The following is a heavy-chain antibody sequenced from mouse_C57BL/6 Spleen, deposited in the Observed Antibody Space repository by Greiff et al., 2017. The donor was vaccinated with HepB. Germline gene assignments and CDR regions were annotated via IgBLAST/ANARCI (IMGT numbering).Heavy chain of an antibody. J-gene: IGHJ3*01. CDR2: IHPNSGST. CDR1: GYTFTSYW. CDR3: ARFPDYYGSSSAWFAY. V-gene: IGHV1-64*01. Sequence: QVHVKQPGAELVKPGASVKLSCKASGYTFTSYWMHWVKQRPGQGLEWIGMIHPNSGSTNYNEKFKSKATLTVDKSSSTAYMQLSSLTSEDSAVYYCARFPDYYGSSSAWFAYWGQGTLVTVSA. D-gene: IGHD1-1*01.